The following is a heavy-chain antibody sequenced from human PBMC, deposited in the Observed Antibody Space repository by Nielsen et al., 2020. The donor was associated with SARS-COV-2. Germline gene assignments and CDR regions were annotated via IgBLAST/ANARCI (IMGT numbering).Heavy chain of an antibody. V-gene: IGHV1-18*01. CDR2: ISAYNGNT. D-gene: IGHD3-3*01. J-gene: IGHJ6*02. CDR1: GYTFTSYG. CDR3: ARESIFGNYGMDV. Sequence: ASVKVSCKASGYTFTSYGISWVRQAPGQGLEWMGWISAYNGNTNYAQKFQGRVTMTRDTSISTAYMELSRLRSDDTAVYYCARESIFGNYGMDVWGQGTTVTVSS.